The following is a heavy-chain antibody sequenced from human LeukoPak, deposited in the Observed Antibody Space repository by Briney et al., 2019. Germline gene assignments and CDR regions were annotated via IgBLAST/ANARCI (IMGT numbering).Heavy chain of an antibody. V-gene: IGHV3-23*01. CDR1: GFTFSSYA. Sequence: PGGSLRLSCVACGFTFSSYAMTWVRQAPGKGLEWVSAISGSDAGTYYADSVKGRFTISRDNPKNTLYLQMNSLRAEHTAIYYCAKERSFGTWLGDYWGQGTLATVSS. CDR2: ISGSDAGT. J-gene: IGHJ4*02. CDR3: AKERSFGTWLGDY. D-gene: IGHD2/OR15-2a*01.